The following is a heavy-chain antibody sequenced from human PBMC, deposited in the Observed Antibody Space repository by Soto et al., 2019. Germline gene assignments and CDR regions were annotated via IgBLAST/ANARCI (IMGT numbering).Heavy chain of an antibody. J-gene: IGHJ4*02. CDR1: GYTFTRYG. Sequence: ASVKVSRKASGYTFTRYGISWVRQAPGQGLEWMGWISAYNGNTNYAQKLQGRVTMTTDTSTSTAYMELRSLRSDDTAVYYRARQPVPVAGALDDWGQGTLVSGS. V-gene: IGHV1-18*01. D-gene: IGHD6-19*01. CDR2: ISAYNGNT. CDR3: ARQPVPVAGALDD.